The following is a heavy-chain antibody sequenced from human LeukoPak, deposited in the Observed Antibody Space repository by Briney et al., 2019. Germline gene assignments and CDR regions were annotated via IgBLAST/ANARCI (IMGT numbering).Heavy chain of an antibody. CDR3: ARDYVGVAGTFDY. V-gene: IGHV4-34*01. CDR2: VNHGGST. CDR1: GGSFSGYY. J-gene: IGHJ4*02. Sequence: SEALSLTCAVYGGSFSGYYWSWIRQPPGKGLEWIGEVNHGGSTNYNPSLKSRVTISIDTSKNQFSLKLSSVTAADTAVYYCARDYVGVAGTFDYWGQGTLVTVSS. D-gene: IGHD6-19*01.